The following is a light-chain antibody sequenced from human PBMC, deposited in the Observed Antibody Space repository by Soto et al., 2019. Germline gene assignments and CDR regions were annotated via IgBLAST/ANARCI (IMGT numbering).Light chain of an antibody. V-gene: IGKV1-27*01. CDR3: QQLDSYPRT. CDR1: QGISNY. Sequence: DIQMTQSPASLSASVGERVTITCRASQGISNYLAWYQQKPGKVPKLLIYAASILQSGVPSRFSGGGSGTEVSLTISSRQPEDFATYYCQQLDSYPRTFGQGTKVDIK. CDR2: AAS. J-gene: IGKJ1*01.